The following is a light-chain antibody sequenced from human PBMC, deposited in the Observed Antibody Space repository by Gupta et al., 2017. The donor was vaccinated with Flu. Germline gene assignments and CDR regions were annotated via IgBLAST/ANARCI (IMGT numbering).Light chain of an antibody. CDR2: EVS. CDR1: KRLLLNDVKTY. CDR3: MQSNRLPRS. J-gene: IGKJ3*01. V-gene: IGKV2D-29*01. Sequence: TPGQPASGAGMSSKRLLLNDVKTYVYWYQQKPGKAPQLLIYEVSNRLSGVPDRFSGSGSGTDFTLKIRRLQSEDFDIYYCMQSNRLPRSFGQGTQVDVK.